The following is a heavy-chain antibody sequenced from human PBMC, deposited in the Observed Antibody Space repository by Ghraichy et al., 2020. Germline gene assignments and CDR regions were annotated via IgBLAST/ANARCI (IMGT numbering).Heavy chain of an antibody. CDR1: GFTFDDYA. V-gene: IGHV3-9*01. CDR3: AKDGYYGEGWYFDL. CDR2: ISWNSGSI. D-gene: IGHD4-17*01. J-gene: IGHJ2*01. Sequence: GGSLRLSCAASGFTFDDYAMHWVRQAPGKGLEWVSGISWNSGSIGYADSVKGRFTISRDNAKNSLYLQMNSLRAEDTALYYCAKDGYYGEGWYFDLWGRGTLVTVSS.